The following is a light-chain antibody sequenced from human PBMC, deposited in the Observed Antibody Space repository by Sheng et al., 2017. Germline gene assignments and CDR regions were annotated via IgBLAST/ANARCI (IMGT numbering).Light chain of an antibody. CDR1: QSVGSV. V-gene: IGKV3D-15*03. J-gene: IGKJ4*01. Sequence: EIVLTQSPGTLSLSPGERATLSCRASQSVGSVLAWYQQKPGQAPRLLIYAASIRATGIPARFSGSGSGTEFTLTISILQSEDFAVYYCQQYYAWPLTFGGGTKVEI. CDR2: AAS. CDR3: QQYYAWPLT.